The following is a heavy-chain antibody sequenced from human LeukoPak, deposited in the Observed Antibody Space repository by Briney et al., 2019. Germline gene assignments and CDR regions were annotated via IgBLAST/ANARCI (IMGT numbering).Heavy chain of an antibody. CDR3: ARGNSGSHGP. V-gene: IGHV1-69*04. CDR2: IIPILGIA. D-gene: IGHD1-26*01. J-gene: IGHJ5*02. Sequence: SVKVSCKASGGTFSSYAISWVRQAPGQGLEWMGRIIPILGIANYAQKFQGRVTITADKSTSTAYMELSSLRSKDTAVYYCARGNSGSHGPWGQGTLVTVSS. CDR1: GGTFSSYA.